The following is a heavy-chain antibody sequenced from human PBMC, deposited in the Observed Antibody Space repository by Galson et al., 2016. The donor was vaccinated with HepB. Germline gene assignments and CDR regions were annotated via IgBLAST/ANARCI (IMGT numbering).Heavy chain of an antibody. J-gene: IGHJ3*02. Sequence: SLRLSCAASGFTFSSYGMHWVRQAPGKGLEWVAVISYDGSNKYYADSVKGRFTISRDNSKNTLYLQMNSLRAEDAAVYYCAKISLVGYNSGWGGYFDIWGRGTMVTVSS. CDR1: GFTFSSYG. CDR2: ISYDGSNK. CDR3: AKISLVGYNSGWGGYFDI. D-gene: IGHD6-19*01. V-gene: IGHV3-30*18.